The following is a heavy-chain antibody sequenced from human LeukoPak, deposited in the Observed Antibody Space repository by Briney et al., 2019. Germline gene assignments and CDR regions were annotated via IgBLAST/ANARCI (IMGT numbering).Heavy chain of an antibody. Sequence: SVKVSCKASGGTFSSYAISWVRQAPGQGLEWMGGIIPILGIANYAQKFQGRVTITADKSTSTAYMELSSLRSEDTAVYYCASVLSGIAVAGSFDPWGQGTLVTVSS. CDR1: GGTFSSYA. V-gene: IGHV1-69*10. CDR2: IIPILGIA. J-gene: IGHJ5*02. D-gene: IGHD6-19*01. CDR3: ASVLSGIAVAGSFDP.